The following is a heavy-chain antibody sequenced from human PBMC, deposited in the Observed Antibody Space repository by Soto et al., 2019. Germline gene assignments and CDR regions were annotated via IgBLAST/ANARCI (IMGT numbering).Heavy chain of an antibody. V-gene: IGHV3-23*01. J-gene: IGHJ4*02. Sequence: EVQLLESGGGLVKPGGSLRLSCAASGFTFRDYAMSWVRQAPGKGLEWVSAISGSGDSSRHADSVKGRFTISRDNSSNTLYLQMNRLTVADTAVYYCGKERLGNGWLVCNSWGQGSLVTVSS. CDR1: GFTFRDYA. CDR2: ISGSGDSS. D-gene: IGHD6-19*01. CDR3: GKERLGNGWLVCNS.